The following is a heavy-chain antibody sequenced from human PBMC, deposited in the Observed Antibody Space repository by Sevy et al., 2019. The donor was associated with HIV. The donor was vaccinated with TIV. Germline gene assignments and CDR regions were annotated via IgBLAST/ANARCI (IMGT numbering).Heavy chain of an antibody. J-gene: IGHJ4*02. CDR2: IWYDGSKT. Sequence: GGSLRLSCAASGFTFSAYGMHWVRQTPGKGLEWVAVIWYDGSKTYYAESVKGRFTISRDNSKNTVYMQMNSLRVEDTAVYYCARDGVPAAKLIDYWGQGTLVTVSS. CDR3: ARDGVPAAKLIDY. D-gene: IGHD2-2*01. CDR1: GFTFSAYG. V-gene: IGHV3-33*01.